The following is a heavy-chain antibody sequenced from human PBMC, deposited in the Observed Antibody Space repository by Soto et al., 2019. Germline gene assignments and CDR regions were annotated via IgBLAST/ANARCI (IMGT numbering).Heavy chain of an antibody. Sequence: ASVKVSCKASGYTFTNNVIHWLRQAPGQTLEWMGWIHTAKGNTKYSQKFEARVTLTRDTAASTAYMELNSLRSDDTAVYYFASDPIWTYTWNYARLNYLDPWGQGALVTVSS. V-gene: IGHV1-3*04. D-gene: IGHD1-7*01. CDR2: IHTAKGNT. CDR1: GYTFTNNV. CDR3: ASDPIWTYTWNYARLNYLDP. J-gene: IGHJ5*02.